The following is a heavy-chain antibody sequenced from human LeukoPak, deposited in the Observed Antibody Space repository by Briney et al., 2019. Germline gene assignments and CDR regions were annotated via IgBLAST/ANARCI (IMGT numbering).Heavy chain of an antibody. V-gene: IGHV3-7*01. CDR3: ARDRGQWLVSNYYYYGIDV. D-gene: IGHD6-19*01. CDR1: GFTFSSYW. CDR2: IKQDGGEK. J-gene: IGHJ6*02. Sequence: GGSLRPSCAASGFTFSSYWMSWVRQAPGKGLEWVANIKQDGGEKYYVDSVKGRFTISRDNAKNSLYPQMNSLRAEDTAVYYCARDRGQWLVSNYYYYGIDVWGQGTTVTVSS.